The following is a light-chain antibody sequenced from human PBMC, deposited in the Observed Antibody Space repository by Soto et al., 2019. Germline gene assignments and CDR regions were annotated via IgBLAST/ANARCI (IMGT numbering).Light chain of an antibody. CDR3: KVWDSSSDHPV. CDR1: NIGSKS. Sequence: SDYRNQPPSVSVAPGQTSRITCGGNNIGSKSVHWYQQKPGQAPVLVVYDDSDRPSGIPERFSGSNSGNTATLTISRVEAGDEADYYCKVWDSSSDHPVFGTGTKVTVL. V-gene: IGLV3-21*02. J-gene: IGLJ1*01. CDR2: DDS.